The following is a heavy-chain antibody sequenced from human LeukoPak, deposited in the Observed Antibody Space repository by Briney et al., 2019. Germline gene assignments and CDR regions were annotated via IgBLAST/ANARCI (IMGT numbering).Heavy chain of an antibody. CDR1: GGSISGYS. CDR2: IYSSGSS. CDR3: ARVSSIWYEGWFDS. Sequence: SETLSLTCTVSGGSISGYSWSWIRQPTGEGLEWIGRIYSSGSSNYKPSLESRVTMSLDTSKNQISLKMSSVSAADTAVYYCARVSSIWYEGWFDSWGQGTLVTVSS. D-gene: IGHD6-13*01. V-gene: IGHV4-4*07. J-gene: IGHJ5*01.